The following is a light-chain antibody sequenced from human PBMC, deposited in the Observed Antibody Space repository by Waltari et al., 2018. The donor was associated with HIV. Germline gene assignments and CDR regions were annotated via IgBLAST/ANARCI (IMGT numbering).Light chain of an antibody. CDR2: GNS. CDR1: SSNIGAGYD. V-gene: IGLV1-40*01. Sequence: QSVLTQPPSVSGAPGQRVPIPCTGSSSNIGAGYDVHWYQQLPGTAPKLLIYGNSNRPSGVPDRFSGSKSGTSASLAITGLQAEDEADYYCQSYDSSLSGSRFGGGTKLTVL. J-gene: IGLJ2*01. CDR3: QSYDSSLSGSR.